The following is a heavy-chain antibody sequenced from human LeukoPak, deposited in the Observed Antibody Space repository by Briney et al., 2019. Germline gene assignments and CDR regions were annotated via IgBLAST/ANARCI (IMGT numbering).Heavy chain of an antibody. CDR2: ISYDGSNK. Sequence: GGSLRLSCAASGFTFSSYAMHWVRQAPGKGLEWVAVISYDGSNKYYADSVKGRFTISRDNSKNTLYLQMNSLRAEDTAVYYCAKGPQLFFGNWFDPWGQGTLVTVSS. J-gene: IGHJ5*02. D-gene: IGHD5-24*01. V-gene: IGHV3-30-3*01. CDR3: AKGPQLFFGNWFDP. CDR1: GFTFSSYA.